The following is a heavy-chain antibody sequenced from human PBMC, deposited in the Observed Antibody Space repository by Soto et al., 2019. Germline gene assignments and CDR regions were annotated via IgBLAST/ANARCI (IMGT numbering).Heavy chain of an antibody. CDR3: ARRGYSYGSPAVYGMDV. J-gene: IGHJ6*02. CDR1: GYTLTELS. CDR2: FDPEYGET. D-gene: IGHD5-18*01. V-gene: IGHV1-24*01. Sequence: ASVKVSCKVSGYTLTELSMHWVRQAPGKGLEWMGGFDPEYGETIYAQKFQGRVTITADESTSTAYMELSSLRSEDTAVYYCARRGYSYGSPAVYGMDVWGQGTTVTVSS.